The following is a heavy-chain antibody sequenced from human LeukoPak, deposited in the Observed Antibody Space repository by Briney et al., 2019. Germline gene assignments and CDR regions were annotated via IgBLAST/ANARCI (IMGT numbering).Heavy chain of an antibody. CDR3: ARGHYGGSFDY. V-gene: IGHV1-2*02. CDR2: INPNSGGT. Sequence: ASVKVSCKASGYTFTGYYMHWVRQAPGQGLEWMGWINPNSGGTNYAQKLQGRVTTTRDTSISTAYMELSRLRSDDTAAYYCARGHYGGSFDYWGQGTLVTVSS. J-gene: IGHJ4*02. CDR1: GYTFTGYY. D-gene: IGHD4-17*01.